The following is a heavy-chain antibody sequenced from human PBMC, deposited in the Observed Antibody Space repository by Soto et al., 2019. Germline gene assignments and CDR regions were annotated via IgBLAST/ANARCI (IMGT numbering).Heavy chain of an antibody. CDR1: GGSISSSSYY. CDR3: ARQAQLGSYYYYYGMDV. Sequence: SETLSLTCTVSGGSISSSSYYWGWIRQPPGKGLEWIGSIYYSGSTYYNPSLKSRVTISVDTSKNQFSLKLSSVTAADTAVYYCARQAQLGSYYYYYGMDVWGQGTTVTVSS. V-gene: IGHV4-39*01. CDR2: IYYSGST. J-gene: IGHJ6*02. D-gene: IGHD6-6*01.